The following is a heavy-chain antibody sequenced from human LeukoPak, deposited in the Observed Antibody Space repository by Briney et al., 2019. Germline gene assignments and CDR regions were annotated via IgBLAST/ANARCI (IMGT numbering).Heavy chain of an antibody. D-gene: IGHD2-2*01. J-gene: IGHJ6*02. Sequence: GGSLRLSCAASGFTFSSYSMNWVRQAPGKGLECVSSISSSSSYIYYADSVKGRFTISRDNAKNSLYLQMNSLRAEDTAVYYCARDRIFVAVPAAKTYGMDVWGQGTTVTVSS. CDR1: GFTFSSYS. CDR3: ARDRIFVAVPAAKTYGMDV. CDR2: ISSSSSYI. V-gene: IGHV3-21*01.